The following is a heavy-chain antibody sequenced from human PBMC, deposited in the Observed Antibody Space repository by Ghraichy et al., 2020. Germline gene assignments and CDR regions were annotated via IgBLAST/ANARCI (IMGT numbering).Heavy chain of an antibody. CDR3: ARSAGNFRTRFDD. Sequence: GGSLRLSCAASGFTVSTNYMTWLRQAPGKGLEWVSVIYNDGSTYYADSVKGRFTISRDNSKNTLYLQRNSLRAEDTAVYYCARSAGNFRTRFDDWGQGTLVTVSS. CDR1: GFTVSTNY. CDR2: IYNDGST. J-gene: IGHJ4*02. D-gene: IGHD1-7*01. V-gene: IGHV3-66*01.